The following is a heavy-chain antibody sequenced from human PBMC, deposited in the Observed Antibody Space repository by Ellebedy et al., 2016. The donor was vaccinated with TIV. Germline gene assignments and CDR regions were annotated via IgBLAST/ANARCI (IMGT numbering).Heavy chain of an antibody. D-gene: IGHD6-19*01. V-gene: IGHV4-4*07. Sequence: SETLSLXXTVSGGSISSYYWSWIRQPAGKGLEWIGRIYTSGSTNYNPSLKSRVTMSVDTSKNQFSLKLTSVTAADTAVYYCAREAHNSGWDFDYWGQGTLVTVSS. CDR3: AREAHNSGWDFDY. CDR1: GGSISSYY. J-gene: IGHJ4*02. CDR2: IYTSGST.